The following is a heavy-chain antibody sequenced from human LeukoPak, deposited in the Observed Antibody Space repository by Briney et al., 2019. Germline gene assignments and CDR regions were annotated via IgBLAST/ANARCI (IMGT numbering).Heavy chain of an antibody. J-gene: IGHJ4*02. Sequence: GGSLRFSCAASGLTFSSYSVNWVRQAPGKGLEWVSSISSSSSYIYYADSVKGRFTISRDNAKNSLYLQMNSLRAEDTAVYYCARDGYSSSWYEAYFDYWGQGTLVTVSS. D-gene: IGHD6-13*01. CDR1: GLTFSSYS. CDR2: ISSSSSYI. CDR3: ARDGYSSSWYEAYFDY. V-gene: IGHV3-21*01.